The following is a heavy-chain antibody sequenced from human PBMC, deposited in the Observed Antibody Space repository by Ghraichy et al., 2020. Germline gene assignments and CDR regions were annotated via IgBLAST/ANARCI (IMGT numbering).Heavy chain of an antibody. V-gene: IGHV3-23*01. J-gene: IGHJ6*02. D-gene: IGHD1-26*01. CDR2: ISGSGGST. CDR3: AKVFVGATKRNYYYGMDV. Sequence: GGSLRLSCAASGFTFSSYAMSWVRQAPGKGLEWVSAISGSGGSTYYADSVKGRFTISRDNTKNTLYLQMNSLRAEDTAVYYCAKVFVGATKRNYYYGMDVWGQGTTVTVSS. CDR1: GFTFSSYA.